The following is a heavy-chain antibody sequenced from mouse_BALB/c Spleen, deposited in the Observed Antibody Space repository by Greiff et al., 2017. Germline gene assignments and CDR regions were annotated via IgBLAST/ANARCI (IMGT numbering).Heavy chain of an antibody. D-gene: IGHD4-1*02. CDR2: IYPGSGST. CDR3: TRSTGNAMDY. V-gene: IGHV1S22*01. J-gene: IGHJ4*01. CDR1: GYTFTSYW. Sequence: LKQPGSELVRPGASVKLSCKASGYTFTSYWMHWVKQRHGQGLEWIGNIYPGSGSTNYDEKFKSKGTLTVDTSSSTAYMHLSSLTSEDSAVYYCTRSTGNAMDYWGQGTSVTVSS.